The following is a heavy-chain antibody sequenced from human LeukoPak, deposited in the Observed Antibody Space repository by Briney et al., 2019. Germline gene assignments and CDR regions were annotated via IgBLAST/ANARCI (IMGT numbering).Heavy chain of an antibody. CDR1: GFTFDDYG. CDR3: AELGITMIGGV. D-gene: IGHD3-10*02. V-gene: IGHV3-20*04. Sequence: GGSLRLSCAASGFTFDDYGMSWVRQAPGKGLEWVSGINWNGGSTVYADSVKGRFTISRDNAKNSLYLQMNSLRAEDTAVYYCAELGITMIGGVWGKGTTVTISS. J-gene: IGHJ6*04. CDR2: INWNGGST.